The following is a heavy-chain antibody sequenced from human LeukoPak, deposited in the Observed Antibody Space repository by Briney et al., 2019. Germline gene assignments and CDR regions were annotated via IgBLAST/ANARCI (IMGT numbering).Heavy chain of an antibody. CDR1: GGSISSSSNY. Sequence: SETLSLTCTVSGGSISSSSNYWGWIRPPPGKGLEWIGRTYYSGSTYYNPSHKSRVTISVDTYKYQFSLTLSSLTAADTAVYYCARQPSEYRSSSYWGEGTLETVS. CDR2: TYYSGST. V-gene: IGHV4-39*01. J-gene: IGHJ4*02. CDR3: ARQPSEYRSSSY. D-gene: IGHD6-6*01.